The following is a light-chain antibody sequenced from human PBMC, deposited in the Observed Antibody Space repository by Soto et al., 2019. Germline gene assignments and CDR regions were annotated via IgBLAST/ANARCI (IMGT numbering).Light chain of an antibody. J-gene: IGKJ4*01. V-gene: IGKV1-6*01. CDR1: EGIRNA. Sequence: AIQITQSPSSLSASVGDRVTITCRASEGIRNALGWYKQKPGKAPKLLIYAASSLQSGVPSRFSGSGSGTDFTLTISSLQPEDFATYYCLQDYNYPLTFGGGTKVEIK. CDR3: LQDYNYPLT. CDR2: AAS.